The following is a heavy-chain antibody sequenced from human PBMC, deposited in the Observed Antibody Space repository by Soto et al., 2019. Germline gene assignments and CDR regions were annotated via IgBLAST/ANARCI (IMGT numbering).Heavy chain of an antibody. J-gene: IGHJ2*01. CDR3: ARDALYYYDSSGLNWYFDL. CDR2: ISYDGSNK. Sequence: GGSLRLSCAASGFTFSSYAMHWVRQAPGKGLEWVAVISYDGSNKYYADSVKGRFTISRDNSENTLYLQMNSLRAEDTAVYYCARDALYYYDSSGLNWYFDLWGRGTLVTVSS. D-gene: IGHD3-22*01. CDR1: GFTFSSYA. V-gene: IGHV3-30-3*01.